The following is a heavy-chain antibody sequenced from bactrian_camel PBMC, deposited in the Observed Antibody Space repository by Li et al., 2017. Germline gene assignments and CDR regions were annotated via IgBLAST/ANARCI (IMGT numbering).Heavy chain of an antibody. Sequence: VQLVESGGGLVQPGGSLRLSCAASGFTFSNSFMNWVRQAPGKGLEWVSTINSGGTTYWTTYYAGSLMGRFTISRDNAKNTLYLQMNSLKTEDTAVYYCATGQGVVAGHTQSAYNYWGQGTQVTVS. CDR1: GFTFSNSF. J-gene: IGHJ4*01. CDR2: INSGGTTYWTT. D-gene: IGHD6*01. CDR3: ATGQGVVAGHTQSAYNY. V-gene: IGHV3S40*01.